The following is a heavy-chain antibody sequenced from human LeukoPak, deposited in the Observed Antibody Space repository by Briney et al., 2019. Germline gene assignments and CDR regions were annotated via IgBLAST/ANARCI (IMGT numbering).Heavy chain of an antibody. CDR2: ISSSSSYI. CDR1: GFTFSSYS. J-gene: IGHJ4*02. Sequence: GGSLRLSCAASGFTFSSYSMNWVRQAPGKGLEWVSSISSSSSYIYYADSLKGRLTISRDNAKNSLSLQMNSLRAEDTAVYYCARDLQYSSGWPPGYWGQGTLVTVSS. D-gene: IGHD6-19*01. V-gene: IGHV3-21*01. CDR3: ARDLQYSSGWPPGY.